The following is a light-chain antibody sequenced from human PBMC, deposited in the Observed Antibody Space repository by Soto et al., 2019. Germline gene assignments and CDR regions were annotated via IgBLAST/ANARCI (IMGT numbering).Light chain of an antibody. CDR3: QHYNNWPRT. Sequence: EIVMTQYPVTLYVSPGERDTLSCRASQSVSSNLAWYQQKPGPAPRLLIYGASTRATGIPARFSGSGSGTEFTLTISSLQSEDYAVYYCQHYNNWPRTFGQGTKVEIK. CDR1: QSVSSN. J-gene: IGKJ1*01. CDR2: GAS. V-gene: IGKV3-15*01.